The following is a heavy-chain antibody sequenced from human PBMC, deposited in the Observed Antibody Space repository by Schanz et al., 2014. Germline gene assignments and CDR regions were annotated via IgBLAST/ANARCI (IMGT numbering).Heavy chain of an antibody. Sequence: EVQLVASGGGLVQPGGSLRLSCAASGFAVDNYYMSCVRQAPGRGLEWVSRINGDGSRTAYADSVKGRFTISRDNAKNTLYLQMNSLRAEDTAVYYCAKSDAFDIWGQGTLVTVSS. CDR3: AKSDAFDI. CDR1: GFAVDNYY. CDR2: INGDGSRT. V-gene: IGHV3-74*02. J-gene: IGHJ3*02.